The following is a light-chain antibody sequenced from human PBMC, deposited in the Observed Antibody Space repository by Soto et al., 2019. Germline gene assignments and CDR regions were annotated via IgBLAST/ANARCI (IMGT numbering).Light chain of an antibody. V-gene: IGKV3-20*01. Sequence: DILLTQSQATLSLSPGERATLSGMASQSVSTYLACYQQRPGQAPRLLMYGASIRATDISDRFSGGGAGTDFTLTISRLEPEDFAVYYCQQYGTSRWTFGQGTKVDIK. CDR1: QSVSTY. J-gene: IGKJ1*01. CDR3: QQYGTSRWT. CDR2: GAS.